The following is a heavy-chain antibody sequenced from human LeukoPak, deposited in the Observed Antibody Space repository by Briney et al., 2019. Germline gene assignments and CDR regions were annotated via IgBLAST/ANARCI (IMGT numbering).Heavy chain of an antibody. V-gene: IGHV1-18*01. CDR1: GYTFINYG. D-gene: IGHD6-13*01. J-gene: IGHJ5*01. CDR2: IYPYTGNT. Sequence: VASVKVSFKASGYTFINYGISWVRQAPGQGLEWMGWIYPYTGNTNYAQMVQGRVTMTTDTSTRTAYMELTSLTSDDTAVYYCARGGQQLVWFDSWGQGTLVTVPS. CDR3: ARGGQQLVWFDS.